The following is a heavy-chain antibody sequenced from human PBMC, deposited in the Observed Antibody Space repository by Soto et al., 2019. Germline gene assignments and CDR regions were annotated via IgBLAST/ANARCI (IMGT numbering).Heavy chain of an antibody. J-gene: IGHJ4*01. V-gene: IGHV3-9*01. CDR2: ISWSSDSI. CDR1: GFTFDDYA. D-gene: IGHD4-17*01. CDR3: AKARSHAYYGDDYLDY. Sequence: PGGSLRRSCASSGFTFDDYAMHWVRQAPGKGLERVSGISWSSDSIGYADSVQGRFTISRDNAKSSLDLQMNSLRLEDTALYYCAKARSHAYYGDDYLDYWGHGALVTVSS.